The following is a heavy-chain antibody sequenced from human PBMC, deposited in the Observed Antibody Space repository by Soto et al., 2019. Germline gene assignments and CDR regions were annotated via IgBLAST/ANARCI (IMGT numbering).Heavy chain of an antibody. CDR3: AKDFLSRFTMVRGVPNYMDV. V-gene: IGHV3-30*18. CDR2: ISYDGSNK. Sequence: GGSLRLSCAASGFTFSSYGMHWVRQAPGKGLEWVAVISYDGSNKYYADSVKGRFTISRDNSKNTLYLQMNSLRAEDTAVYYCAKDFLSRFTMVRGVPNYMDVWGKGTTVTVSS. CDR1: GFTFSSYG. J-gene: IGHJ6*03. D-gene: IGHD3-10*01.